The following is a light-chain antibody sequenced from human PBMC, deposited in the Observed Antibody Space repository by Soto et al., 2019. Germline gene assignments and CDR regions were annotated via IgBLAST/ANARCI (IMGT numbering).Light chain of an antibody. CDR1: QGISNY. Sequence: DIQMTQSPSSLSASVGDRVTITCQASQGISNYLNWYQQKPGKAPKLLIYDASKLETGVPSRFSGSGSGTDFTFTISSLQPEDIATYYCQQYDNLPSFGQGTKVEIK. J-gene: IGKJ1*01. CDR3: QQYDNLPS. V-gene: IGKV1-33*01. CDR2: DAS.